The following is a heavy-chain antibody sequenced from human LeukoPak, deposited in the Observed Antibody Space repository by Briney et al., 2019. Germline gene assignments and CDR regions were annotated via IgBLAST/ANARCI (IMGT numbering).Heavy chain of an antibody. CDR3: AKDSSKYYDSSGIFDY. CDR1: GFTVSSNE. D-gene: IGHD3-22*01. J-gene: IGHJ4*02. Sequence: PGRSLRLSCAASGFTVSSNEMSWVRQAPGKGLEWVSSISGGSTYYADSRKGRFTISRDNSKNTLHLQMNSLRPEDTALYYCAKDSSKYYDSSGIFDYWGQGTLVTVSS. V-gene: IGHV3-38-3*01. CDR2: ISGGST.